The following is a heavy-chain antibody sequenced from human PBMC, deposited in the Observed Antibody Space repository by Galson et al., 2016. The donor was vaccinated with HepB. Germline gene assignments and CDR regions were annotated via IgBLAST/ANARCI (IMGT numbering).Heavy chain of an antibody. CDR2: MSASNGHT. J-gene: IGHJ5*02. D-gene: IGHD3-3*01. CDR1: GYPYSSYG. Sequence: SVKVSCKASGYPYSSYGINWVRQAPGQGLEWMGWMSASNGHTDYAQKFHGRVTMTTDTSTNTAYMELRSLGSDDTAMYYCARSSFGVSNPWRQGTLVTVSS. V-gene: IGHV1-18*01. CDR3: ARSSFGVSNP.